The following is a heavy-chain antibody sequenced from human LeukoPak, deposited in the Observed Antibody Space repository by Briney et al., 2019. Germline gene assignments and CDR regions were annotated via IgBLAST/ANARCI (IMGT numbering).Heavy chain of an antibody. J-gene: IGHJ4*02. V-gene: IGHV3-53*04. CDR3: ARFQGYYFDY. Sequence: PGGSLRLSCAAYGFTVSSNYMGWVRQAPGKGLEWVSVIYSGGSTYYADSVKGRFTISRHNSKNTLYLQMNSLRAEDTAVYYCARFQGYYFDYWGQGTLATVSS. CDR1: GFTVSSNY. CDR2: IYSGGST.